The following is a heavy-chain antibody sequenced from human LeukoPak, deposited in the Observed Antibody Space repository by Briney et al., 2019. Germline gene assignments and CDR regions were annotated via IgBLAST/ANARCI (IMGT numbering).Heavy chain of an antibody. CDR2: ITSSSSYI. D-gene: IGHD2-2*01. CDR3: ASLYYCSSTSCQLDY. J-gene: IGHJ4*02. CDR1: GFTFSTYT. Sequence: PGGSLRLSCAASGFTFSTYTMNWVRQAPGKGLEWVSSITSSSSYIYYADSVKGRFTISRDNAKNSLYLQMNSLRAEDTAVYYCASLYYCSSTSCQLDYWGQGTLVTVSS. V-gene: IGHV3-21*01.